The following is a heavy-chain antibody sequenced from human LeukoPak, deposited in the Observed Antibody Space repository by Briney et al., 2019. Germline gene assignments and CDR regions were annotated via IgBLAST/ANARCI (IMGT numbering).Heavy chain of an antibody. CDR1: GFTFSNYA. J-gene: IGHJ4*02. CDR2: IIVSGDNT. D-gene: IGHD5/OR15-5a*01. Sequence: GGSLSLSCAASGFTFSNYAMNWVRQAPGKGLEWVSSIIVSGDNTYYADSVKGRFTISRDNSKNTLYLQINSLGAEDTAVYYCARSLIVSAGTGPFDYCGQGTLVTVSS. V-gene: IGHV3-23*01. CDR3: ARSLIVSAGTGPFDY.